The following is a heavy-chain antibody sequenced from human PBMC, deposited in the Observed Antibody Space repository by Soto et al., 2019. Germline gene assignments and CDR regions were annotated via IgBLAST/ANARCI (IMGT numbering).Heavy chain of an antibody. D-gene: IGHD6-13*01. CDR1: GYTFTNYG. V-gene: IGHV1-18*04. Sequence: ASAKVSCTESGYTFTNYGISWVRQAPGQGLEWMGWTSDYNGNTNYAQKFQGRVTLTTDTSTSTAYMELRSLRSDDTAVYYCARGGGIYSISWPLDYWGQGTLVTVSS. J-gene: IGHJ4*02. CDR3: ARGGGIYSISWPLDY. CDR2: TSDYNGNT.